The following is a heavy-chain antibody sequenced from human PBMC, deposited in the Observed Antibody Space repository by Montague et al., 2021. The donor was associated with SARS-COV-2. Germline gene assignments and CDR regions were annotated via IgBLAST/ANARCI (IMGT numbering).Heavy chain of an antibody. CDR3: ARGDFGVVIIPYYYCYMDV. J-gene: IGHJ6*03. V-gene: IGHV4-39*01. Sequence: SETLSLTCTVSGGSISGSNYYWGWIRQPPGKGLEWIGTIHYSGSTYYKPSLKSRVTTSLDTSKDQFSLKLSSVTAADTAVYYCARGDFGVVIIPYYYCYMDVWGKGTTVTVSS. D-gene: IGHD3-3*01. CDR1: GGSISGSNYY. CDR2: IHYSGST.